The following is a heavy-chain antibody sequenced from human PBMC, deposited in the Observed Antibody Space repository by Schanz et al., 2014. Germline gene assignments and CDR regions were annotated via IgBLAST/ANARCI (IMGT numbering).Heavy chain of an antibody. D-gene: IGHD3-9*01. Sequence: EMQLLESGGGLAQPGGSLRLSCAASGFTLSNYAMSWVRQAPGKGLEWVSALSEGGGGTHYADSVRGRFTISSDSSKNTLYLQMSSRRADDTAVYYCAKAADWPVTRFDPWGQGTPITVSS. J-gene: IGHJ5*02. CDR3: AKAADWPVTRFDP. CDR2: LSEGGGGT. V-gene: IGHV3-23*01. CDR1: GFTLSNYA.